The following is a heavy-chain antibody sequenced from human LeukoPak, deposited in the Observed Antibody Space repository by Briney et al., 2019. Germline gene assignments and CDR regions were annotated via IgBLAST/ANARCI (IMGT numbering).Heavy chain of an antibody. CDR1: GGSISSNSYY. CDR3: ARDPYIDGYYYGMDV. D-gene: IGHD5-12*01. V-gene: IGHV4-39*07. CDR2: ISYSGST. J-gene: IGHJ6*02. Sequence: SETLSLTCTVSGGSISSNSYYWGWIRQPPGKGLEWIGSISYSGSTYYNPSLKSRVTISVDTSKNQFSLKLSSVTAADTAVYYCARDPYIDGYYYGMDVWGQGITVTVSS.